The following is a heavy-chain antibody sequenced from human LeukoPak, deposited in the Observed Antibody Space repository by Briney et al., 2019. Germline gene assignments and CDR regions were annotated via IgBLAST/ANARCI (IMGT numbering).Heavy chain of an antibody. CDR2: IYSGVST. Sequence: GGSLRLSCVVSGFIVSDDFMIWVRQAPEKGLEWVSSIYSGVSTYYADSVNSRLTISRDISKNTLYLQMNGLRVEDTAVYYCADREFWGQGTLVTVSS. CDR3: ADREF. CDR1: GFIVSDDF. V-gene: IGHV3-53*01. D-gene: IGHD3-10*01. J-gene: IGHJ4*02.